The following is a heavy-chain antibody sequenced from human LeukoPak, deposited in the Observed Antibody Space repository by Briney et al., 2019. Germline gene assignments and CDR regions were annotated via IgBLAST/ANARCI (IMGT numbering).Heavy chain of an antibody. V-gene: IGHV3-23*01. CDR2: ITGSGGDA. D-gene: IGHD2-15*01. CDR1: GFTFSNYA. J-gene: IGHJ4*02. Sequence: LPGGSLRLSCAASGFTFSNYAMNWVRQAPGKGLEWVSSITGSGGDAYYADSVKGRFTISRDNSKNTLDLQMNSLRAEDTAVYYRAKGLKGCSGSSCYYFFDFWGQGALITVSS. CDR3: AKGLKGCSGSSCYYFFDF.